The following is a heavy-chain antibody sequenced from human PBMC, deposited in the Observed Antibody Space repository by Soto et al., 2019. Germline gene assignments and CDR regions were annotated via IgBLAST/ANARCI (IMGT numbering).Heavy chain of an antibody. CDR3: AGDDYGTAETHGLDV. J-gene: IGHJ6*02. D-gene: IGHD2-8*02. CDR2: IKQDGSDK. Sequence: EVLLVESGGGLVQPGGSLRLSCAASGFTFSAFWMSWVRHAPGKGLELVANIKQDGSDKYYVDSVKGRFTISRDNDKKSLYLQMISLRAEVTAVYHCAGDDYGTAETHGLDVWGQGTTVTVAS. V-gene: IGHV3-7*04. CDR1: GFTFSAFW.